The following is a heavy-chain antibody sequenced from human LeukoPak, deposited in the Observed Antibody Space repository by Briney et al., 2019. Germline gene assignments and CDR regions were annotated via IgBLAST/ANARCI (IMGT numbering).Heavy chain of an antibody. CDR3: ARGSGSGSYYNELGGYY. CDR2: IIPILGIA. CDR1: GGTFSSYN. D-gene: IGHD3-10*01. Sequence: SVKVSCKASGGTFSSYNISWVRQAPGQGLEWMGRIIPILGIANYAQKFQGRVTITADKSTSTAYMELSSLRSEDTAVYYCARGSGSGSYYNELGGYYWGQGTLVTVSS. J-gene: IGHJ4*02. V-gene: IGHV1-69*02.